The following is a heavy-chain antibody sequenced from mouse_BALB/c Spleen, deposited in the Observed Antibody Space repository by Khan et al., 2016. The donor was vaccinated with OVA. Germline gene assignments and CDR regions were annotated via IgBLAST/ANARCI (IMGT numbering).Heavy chain of an antibody. CDR2: IYPGSGTT. D-gene: IGHD1-1*02. Sequence: VQLQASGPELMKPGASVNISCKASGYTFTDYVINWVKQRTGQGLEWIGEIYPGSGTTYYNEKFKGKATLTADKSSNTAYMQLSSLTSEDSAVYFCAKNYASWFAYWGQGTLVTVSA. V-gene: IGHV1-77*01. CDR3: AKNYASWFAY. J-gene: IGHJ3*01. CDR1: GYTFTDYV.